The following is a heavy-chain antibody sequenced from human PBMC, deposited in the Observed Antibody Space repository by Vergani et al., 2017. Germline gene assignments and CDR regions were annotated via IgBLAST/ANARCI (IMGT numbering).Heavy chain of an antibody. D-gene: IGHD3-16*01. CDR3: VKDAGGSENCFDS. V-gene: IGHV3-23*01. Sequence: EVQLLESGGSLKQPGGSVRLSCAASGFTFSTYAMHWVRQAPGKGLEWVSALTVGGGNTYYADSFKGRFIISRDNSRDTLYLQMNSLRPVDTATYYCVKDAGGSENCFDSWGQGTLVTVSS. CDR2: LTVGGGNT. J-gene: IGHJ5*01. CDR1: GFTFSTYA.